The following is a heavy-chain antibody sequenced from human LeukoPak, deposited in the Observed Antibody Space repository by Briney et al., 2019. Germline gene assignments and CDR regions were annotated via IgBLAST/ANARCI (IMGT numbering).Heavy chain of an antibody. Sequence: GESLKISCKGSGYSFTSYWIGWVRQMPGKGLEWMGIIYPGDSDTRYSPSFQGQVTISADKSISTAYLQWSSLKASDTAMYYCARQDSAPEHCDYYDSSGYYHNWFDPWGQGTLVTVSS. CDR1: GYSFTSYW. J-gene: IGHJ5*02. V-gene: IGHV5-51*01. D-gene: IGHD3-22*01. CDR3: ARQDSAPEHCDYYDSSGYYHNWFDP. CDR2: IYPGDSDT.